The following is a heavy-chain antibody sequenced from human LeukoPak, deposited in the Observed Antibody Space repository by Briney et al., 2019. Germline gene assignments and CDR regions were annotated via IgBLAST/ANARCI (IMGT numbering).Heavy chain of an antibody. CDR2: INHSGST. V-gene: IGHV4-34*01. CDR3: ARAIVAGTSLFDY. J-gene: IGHJ4*02. Sequence: SETLSLTCAVYGGSFGGYYWSWIRQPPGKGLEWIGEINHSGSTNYNPSLKSRVTISVDTSKNQFSLKLSSVTAADTAVYYCARAIVAGTSLFDYWGQGTLVTVSS. CDR1: GGSFGGYY. D-gene: IGHD6-19*01.